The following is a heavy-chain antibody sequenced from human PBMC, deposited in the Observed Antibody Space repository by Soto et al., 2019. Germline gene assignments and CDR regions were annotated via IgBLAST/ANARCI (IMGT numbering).Heavy chain of an antibody. Sequence: SGPTLVNPTQTLTLTCTFSGFSLSTSGVRVGWIRQPPGKALEWLGFIYWNDDKLYSPSLKSRLTITKDTSKNQVVLTMTNMDPVDTATYFCAHRGYFDGVDVWGQGTTVTV. J-gene: IGHJ6*02. CDR1: GFSLSTSGVR. CDR3: AHRGYFDGVDV. CDR2: IYWNDDK. D-gene: IGHD3-9*01. V-gene: IGHV2-5*01.